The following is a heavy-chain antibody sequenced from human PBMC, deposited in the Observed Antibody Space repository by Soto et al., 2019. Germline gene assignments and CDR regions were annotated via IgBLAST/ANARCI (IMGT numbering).Heavy chain of an antibody. D-gene: IGHD3-3*01. J-gene: IGHJ4*02. CDR2: ISYDGSNK. CDR3: ARDRRALSGYLDY. Sequence: PGGSLRLSCAASGFTFSSYAMHWVRQAPGKGLEWVAVISYDGSNKYYADPVKGRFTISRDNSKNTLYLQMNSLRAEDTAVYYCARDRRALSGYLDYWGQGTLVTVSS. CDR1: GFTFSSYA. V-gene: IGHV3-30-3*01.